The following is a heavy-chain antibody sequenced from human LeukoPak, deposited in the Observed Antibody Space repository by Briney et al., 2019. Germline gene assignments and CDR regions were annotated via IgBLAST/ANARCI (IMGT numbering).Heavy chain of an antibody. D-gene: IGHD3-22*01. V-gene: IGHV1-2*06. Sequence: ATVKVSCKASGYTLTAYYLHWVRQAPGQGLEWMGRINPNSGGTTYAQKFQGRVTMTRDTSIGTAYMELSSLRSDDTAVYYCARPYYESSGLYVDAFDIWGQGTMVTVSS. CDR1: GYTLTAYY. CDR2: INPNSGGT. J-gene: IGHJ3*02. CDR3: ARPYYESSGLYVDAFDI.